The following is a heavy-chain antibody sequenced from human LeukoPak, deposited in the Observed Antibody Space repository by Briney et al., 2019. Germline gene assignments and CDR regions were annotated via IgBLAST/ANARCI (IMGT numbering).Heavy chain of an antibody. CDR2: INPYNGNT. V-gene: IGHV1-18*01. Sequence: ASVKVSCKTSGYTFPSHGIAWVRQAAGQGLEWLGWINPYNGNTYYAQKVQGTLTMTTDTSATTAYMELRSLRSDDTAVYYCARGNYGALDFWGQGTMVTVSS. CDR1: GYTFPSHG. J-gene: IGHJ3*01. D-gene: IGHD3-10*01. CDR3: ARGNYGALDF.